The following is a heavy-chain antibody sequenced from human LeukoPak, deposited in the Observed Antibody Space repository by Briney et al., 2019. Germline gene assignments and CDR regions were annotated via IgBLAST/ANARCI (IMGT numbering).Heavy chain of an antibody. Sequence: GGSLRLSCAAPGFTFSSYWMHWVRQAPGKGLVWVSRINSDGRNTSYADSVKGRFTISRDNAKNTLYLQMNSLRAEDTAVYFCARGGSITAAPVYWGQGTLVTVSS. CDR3: ARGGSITAAPVY. V-gene: IGHV3-74*01. CDR1: GFTFSSYW. J-gene: IGHJ4*02. CDR2: INSDGRNT. D-gene: IGHD6-25*01.